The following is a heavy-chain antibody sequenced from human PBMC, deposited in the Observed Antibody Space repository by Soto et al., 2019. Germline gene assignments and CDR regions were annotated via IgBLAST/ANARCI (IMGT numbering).Heavy chain of an antibody. D-gene: IGHD1-26*01. CDR3: ARGVTAGGDY. CDR2: MQPSSGRT. CDR1: GYSFTSLD. J-gene: IGHJ4*02. V-gene: IGHV1-8*01. Sequence: QVQLVQSGAEVREPGASVKVSCKASGYSFTSLDINWVRQTTGQGLEWMGWMQPSSGRTGYAQKFQGSVTMTRDTSINTAYMELSSLTSDDTAFYYWARGVTAGGDYWGQGTLVTVSS.